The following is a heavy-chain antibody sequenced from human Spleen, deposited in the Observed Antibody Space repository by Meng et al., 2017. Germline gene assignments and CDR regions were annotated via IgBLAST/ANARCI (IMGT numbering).Heavy chain of an antibody. Sequence: SVKVSCKTTGGTFRSYTVTWVRQAPGQGLEWMGRIIPILSIANYAQNFQGRVTIMADKSTSTVYMQLSSLRSEDTAVYYCARHRQSQIHILDYWGQGTLVTVSS. CDR2: IIPILSIA. CDR1: GGTFRSYT. J-gene: IGHJ4*02. D-gene: IGHD5-18*01. CDR3: ARHRQSQIHILDY. V-gene: IGHV1-69*02.